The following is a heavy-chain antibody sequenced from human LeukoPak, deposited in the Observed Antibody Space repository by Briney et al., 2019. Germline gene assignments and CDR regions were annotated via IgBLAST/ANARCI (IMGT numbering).Heavy chain of an antibody. CDR3: TSLSQQLTYHYYYMDV. Sequence: GGSLRLSCAASGFTFSGSAMHWVRQASGKGLEWVGRIRSKANSYATAYAASVKGRFTISRDDSKNTAYLQMNSLKTEDTAVYYCTSLSQQLTYHYYYMDVWGKGTTVTVSS. CDR2: IRSKANSYAT. CDR1: GFTFSGSA. V-gene: IGHV3-73*01. J-gene: IGHJ6*03. D-gene: IGHD6-13*01.